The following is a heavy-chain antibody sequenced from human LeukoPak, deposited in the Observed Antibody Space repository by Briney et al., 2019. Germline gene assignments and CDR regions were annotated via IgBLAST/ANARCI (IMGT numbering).Heavy chain of an antibody. D-gene: IGHD5-18*01. Sequence: ASVKVSCKASGYTFTGYYMHWVRQAPGQGLEWMGWINPNSGGTNYAQKFQGRVTVSRDTSIGTAYMELSSLRSDDTAIYYCARDPVDGYSHYDYWGQGTLVTVSS. J-gene: IGHJ4*02. CDR3: ARDPVDGYSHYDY. CDR2: INPNSGGT. CDR1: GYTFTGYY. V-gene: IGHV1-2*02.